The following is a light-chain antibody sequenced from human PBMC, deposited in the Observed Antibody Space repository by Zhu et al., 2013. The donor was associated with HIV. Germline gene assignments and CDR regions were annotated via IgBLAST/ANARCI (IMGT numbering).Light chain of an antibody. CDR1: ESVRNY. J-gene: IGKJ2*01. Sequence: EIVLTQSPATLSLSPGEGATLSCRASESVRNYLAWYQHKPGQAPRLLIYDASNRATGIPARFSGSGSGTDFTLTINSLQSEDFAVYYCQQYDNWPPEYTFGQGTKLEIK. CDR2: DAS. V-gene: IGKV3-11*01. CDR3: QQYDNWPPEYT.